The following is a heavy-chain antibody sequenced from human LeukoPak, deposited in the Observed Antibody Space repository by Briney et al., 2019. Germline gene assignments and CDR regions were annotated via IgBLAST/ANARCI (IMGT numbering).Heavy chain of an antibody. D-gene: IGHD2-15*01. Sequence: GGSLRLSCAASGFTFSSYGMHWVRQAPGKGLEWVAFIRYDGSNKYYADSVKGRFTISRDNSKNTLYLQMNSLRAEDTAVYYCAKVDWGCCSGGSCYSPDAFDIWGQGTMVTVSS. J-gene: IGHJ3*02. CDR3: AKVDWGCCSGGSCYSPDAFDI. V-gene: IGHV3-30*02. CDR2: IRYDGSNK. CDR1: GFTFSSYG.